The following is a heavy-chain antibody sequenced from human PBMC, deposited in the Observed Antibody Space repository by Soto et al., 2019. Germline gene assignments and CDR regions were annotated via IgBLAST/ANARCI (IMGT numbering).Heavy chain of an antibody. V-gene: IGHV5-51*01. CDR3: ARTVGGGLLWFGELFSY. D-gene: IGHD3-10*01. CDR2: IYPGDSDT. CDR1: GYSFTSYW. J-gene: IGHJ4*02. Sequence: GESLKISCKGFGYSFTSYWIGWVRQMPGKGLEWMGIIYPGDSDTRYSPSFQGQVTISADKSISTAYLQWSSLKASDTAMYYCARTVGGGLLWFGELFSYWGQGTLVTVSS.